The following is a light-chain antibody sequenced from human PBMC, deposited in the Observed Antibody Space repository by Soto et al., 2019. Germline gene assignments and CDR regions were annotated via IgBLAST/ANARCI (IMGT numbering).Light chain of an antibody. CDR3: SSYTSSNTPFV. V-gene: IGLV2-14*01. CDR2: DVS. CDR1: SSDVGGYDY. Sequence: QSALTQPASVSGSPAQSITISCTGTSSDVGGYDYVSWYQQHPGKAPKLMIYDVSSRPSGVSNRFSGSKSGNTASLTISGLQAEDEADYYCSSYTSSNTPFVIGTGTKAPS. J-gene: IGLJ1*01.